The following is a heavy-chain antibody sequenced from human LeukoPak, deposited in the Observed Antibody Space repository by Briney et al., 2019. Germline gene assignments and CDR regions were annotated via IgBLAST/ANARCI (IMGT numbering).Heavy chain of an antibody. V-gene: IGHV7-4-1*02. CDR1: GYTFSNYA. CDR2: INTNTGNP. D-gene: IGHD2-8*01. J-gene: IGHJ5*02. Sequence: GASVKVSCKASGYTFSNYALNWVRQAPGQGLQWMGWINTNTGNPTYAQGFTGRFVFSLDSSVSTAYLQISSLKTEDTAVYFCAKDGYSTSFDLWGQGTLVTVSS. CDR3: AKDGYSTSFDL.